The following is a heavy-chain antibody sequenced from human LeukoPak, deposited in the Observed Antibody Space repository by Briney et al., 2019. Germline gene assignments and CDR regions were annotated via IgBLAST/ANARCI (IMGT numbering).Heavy chain of an antibody. V-gene: IGHV1-69*05. CDR3: ARDKLAAGTGYYFDY. CDR1: GGTFSSYA. Sequence: SVKVSCKASGGTFSSYAISWVLQAPGHGLEWMGRVIPIFGTANYAQKFQGRVTITTDESTSTAYMELSSLRSEDTAVYYCARDKLAAGTGYYFDYWGQGTLVTVSS. D-gene: IGHD6-13*01. CDR2: VIPIFGTA. J-gene: IGHJ4*02.